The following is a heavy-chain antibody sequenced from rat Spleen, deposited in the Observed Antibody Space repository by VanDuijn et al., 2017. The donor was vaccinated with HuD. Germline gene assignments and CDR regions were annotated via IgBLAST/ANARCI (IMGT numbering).Heavy chain of an antibody. D-gene: IGHD1-6*01. J-gene: IGHJ1*01. Sequence: QVQLKESGPGLVQPSQTLSLTCTVSGFPLTSNSVHWVRQPPGKGLEWIGAIWSGGSTEYNSALKSRLSISRDTSKSQVLLKMNRLQSEDTTTYDCARGRIGHWYFDFWGPGTMVTVSS. CDR2: IWSGGST. CDR3: ARGRIGHWYFDF. CDR1: GFPLTSNS. V-gene: IGHV2-15*01.